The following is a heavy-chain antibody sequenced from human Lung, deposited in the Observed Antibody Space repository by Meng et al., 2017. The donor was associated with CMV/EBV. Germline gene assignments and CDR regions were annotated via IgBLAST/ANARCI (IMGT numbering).Heavy chain of an antibody. D-gene: IGHD6-13*01. CDR3: ARFLDSWFYFDS. V-gene: IGHV4-61*01. J-gene: IGHJ4*02. CDR2: VHYSGST. Sequence: GSLRLXCTVSGGSVSSGSYYWSWIRQPPGKGLEWIGYVHYSGSTNYNPSLKSQVTISLDTSKNQFSLRLSSVTAADTAVYFCARFLDSWFYFDSWGQGTXVNGCS. CDR1: GGSVSSGSYY.